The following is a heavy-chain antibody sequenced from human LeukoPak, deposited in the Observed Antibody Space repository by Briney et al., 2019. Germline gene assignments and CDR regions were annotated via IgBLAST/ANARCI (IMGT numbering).Heavy chain of an antibody. CDR2: VYPGDSDT. Sequence: GESLKISCKASGYTFSNYWIGWVRQMPGKGLEWMGIVYPGDSDTRYSPSFQGQVTISADKSISTAYLQWSSLKASDTAMYYCARHARPYNWNYAWFDPWGQGTLVTVSS. CDR3: ARHARPYNWNYAWFDP. V-gene: IGHV5-51*01. CDR1: GYTFSNYW. D-gene: IGHD1-7*01. J-gene: IGHJ5*02.